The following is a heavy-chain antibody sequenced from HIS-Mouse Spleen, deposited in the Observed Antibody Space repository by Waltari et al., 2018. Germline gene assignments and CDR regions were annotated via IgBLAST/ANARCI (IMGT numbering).Heavy chain of an antibody. J-gene: IGHJ5*02. CDR2: IYHSGRT. CDR3: ARVQT. CDR1: GYSISSGYY. V-gene: IGHV4-38-2*02. Sequence: QVQLQESGPGLVKPSETLSLTCTVSGYSISSGYYWGWIRQPRGKGLEWIGSIYHSGRTHYNPSLKSRVTISVDTSKNQFSLKLSSVTAADTAVYYCARVQTWGQGTLVTVSS.